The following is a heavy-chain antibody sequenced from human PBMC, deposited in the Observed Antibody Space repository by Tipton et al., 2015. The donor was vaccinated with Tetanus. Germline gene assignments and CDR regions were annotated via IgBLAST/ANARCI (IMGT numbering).Heavy chain of an antibody. J-gene: IGHJ2*01. D-gene: IGHD3-16*01. CDR3: ARRLGPYTGDHIWHFDA. CDR2: IYPDDSDT. Sequence: QLVQSGAEVKKSGESLKISCQGSGYSFKLYWIAWVRQMPGKGLEWMGIIYPDDSDTRYSPSFQGQVTISADKFISTAYLQWSSLQASDTAIYYCARRLGPYTGDHIWHFDAWGRGTLVTVSS. CDR1: GYSFKLYW. V-gene: IGHV5-51*01.